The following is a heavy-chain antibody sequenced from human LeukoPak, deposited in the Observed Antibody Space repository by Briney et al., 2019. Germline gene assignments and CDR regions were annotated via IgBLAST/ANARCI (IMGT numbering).Heavy chain of an antibody. CDR2: INAGNGNT. J-gene: IGHJ4*02. V-gene: IGHV1-3*01. CDR3: ARGVGYCSSTSCYGGEDY. Sequence: ASVKVSCKASGYTSTSYAMHWVRQAPGQRLEWMGWINAGNGNTKYSQKFQGRVTITRDTSASTAYMELSSLRSEDTAVYYCARGVGYCSSTSCYGGEDYWGQGTLVTVSS. CDR1: GYTSTSYA. D-gene: IGHD2-2*01.